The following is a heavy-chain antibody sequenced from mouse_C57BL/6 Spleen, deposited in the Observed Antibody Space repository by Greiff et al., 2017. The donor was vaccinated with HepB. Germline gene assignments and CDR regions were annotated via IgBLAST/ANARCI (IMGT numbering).Heavy chain of an antibody. CDR2: ISYDGSN. Sequence: EVKLVESGPGLVKPSQSLSLTCSVTGYSITSGYYWNWIRQFPGNKLEWMGYISYDGSNNYNPSLKNRISITRDTSKNQFFLKLNSVTTEDTATYYCARDDYENAMDYWGQGTSVTVSS. V-gene: IGHV3-6*01. CDR3: ARDDYENAMDY. CDR1: GYSITSGYY. J-gene: IGHJ4*01. D-gene: IGHD2-4*01.